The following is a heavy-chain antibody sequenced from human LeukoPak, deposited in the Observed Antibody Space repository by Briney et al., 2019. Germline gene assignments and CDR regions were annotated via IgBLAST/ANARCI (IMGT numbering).Heavy chain of an antibody. Sequence: GGSLRLSCAASGFTFSSYAMSWVRQAPGKGLEWVSAISGSGGSTYYADSAKGRFTISRDNSKNTLYLQMNSLRAEDTAVYYCAKGGDFWSGPQFDYWGQGTLVTVSS. J-gene: IGHJ4*02. CDR2: ISGSGGST. CDR3: AKGGDFWSGPQFDY. CDR1: GFTFSSYA. D-gene: IGHD3-3*01. V-gene: IGHV3-23*01.